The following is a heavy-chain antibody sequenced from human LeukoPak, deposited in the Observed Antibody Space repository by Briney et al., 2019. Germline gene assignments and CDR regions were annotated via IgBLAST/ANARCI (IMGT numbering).Heavy chain of an antibody. CDR3: ARRRYYDSTGYFE. Sequence: ASETLSLTCAVSGDYISSSSYYWGWIRQSPGTGLEWIGDIYHSGRTYYNPSLKSRVAISIDTSKNQFSLRLRSMTAADTAVFYCARRRYYDSTGYFEWGRGTLATGSS. D-gene: IGHD3-22*01. J-gene: IGHJ1*01. CDR2: IYHSGRT. CDR1: GDYISSSSYY. V-gene: IGHV4-39*01.